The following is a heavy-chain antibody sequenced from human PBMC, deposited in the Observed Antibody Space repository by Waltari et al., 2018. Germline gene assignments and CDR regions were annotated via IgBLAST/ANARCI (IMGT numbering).Heavy chain of an antibody. J-gene: IGHJ4*01. CDR1: GYTFTAYA. V-gene: IGHV1-3*01. CDR2: IKVGNGKT. Sequence: QVQLVQSGAEVKKPGASVKVSCKASGYTFTAYAIHWVRQAPGQSLEWMGWIKVGNGKTEYSQRFQGRVTITTDTSANTAFMELSDLSSEDTAIYYCARGDYSSIWPFYFDYWGQGALVTVSS. D-gene: IGHD6-13*01. CDR3: ARGDYSSIWPFYFDY.